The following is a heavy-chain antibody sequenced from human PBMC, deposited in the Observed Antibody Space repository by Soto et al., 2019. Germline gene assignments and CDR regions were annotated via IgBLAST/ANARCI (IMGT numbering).Heavy chain of an antibody. Sequence: QVQLVQSGAEVKKPGASVKVSCKASGYTFTGYYMHWVRQAPGQGLEWMGWINPNSGGTNYAQKFQGRVTMTRDTSISTAYMELSRLRSDDTAVNYCARVSRAEYSSSPYYFDYWGQGTLVTVSS. CDR3: ARVSRAEYSSSPYYFDY. CDR2: INPNSGGT. D-gene: IGHD6-6*01. J-gene: IGHJ4*02. V-gene: IGHV1-2*02. CDR1: GYTFTGYY.